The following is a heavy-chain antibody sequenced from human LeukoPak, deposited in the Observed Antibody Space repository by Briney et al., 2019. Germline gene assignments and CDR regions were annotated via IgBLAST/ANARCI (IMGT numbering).Heavy chain of an antibody. D-gene: IGHD4-17*01. J-gene: IGHJ4*02. CDR3: ATSTVTTFWGAYYFDY. V-gene: IGHV4-59*01. CDR2: IYYSGST. Sequence: PSETLSLTCTVSGGSISSYYWSWIRQPPGKGLEWIGYIYYSGSTNYNPSLKSRVTISVDTSKNQFSLKLSSVTAADTAVYYCATSTVTTFWGAYYFDYWGQGTLLTVSS. CDR1: GGSISSYY.